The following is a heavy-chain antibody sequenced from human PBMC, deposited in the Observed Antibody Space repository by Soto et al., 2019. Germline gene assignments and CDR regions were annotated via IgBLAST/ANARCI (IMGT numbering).Heavy chain of an antibody. D-gene: IGHD3-16*02. CDR1: GYSFTSYW. Sequence: GESLKISCKGSGYSFTSYWIGWVRQMPGKGLEWMGIIYPGDSDTRYSPSFQGQVTISADKSISTAYLQWSSLKASDTAMYYCARLEDYIWGSYRYTLDYWGQGTLVTVSS. CDR2: IYPGDSDT. CDR3: ARLEDYIWGSYRYTLDY. J-gene: IGHJ4*02. V-gene: IGHV5-51*01.